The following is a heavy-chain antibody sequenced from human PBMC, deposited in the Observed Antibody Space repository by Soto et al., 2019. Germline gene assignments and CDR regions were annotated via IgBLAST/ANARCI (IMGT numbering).Heavy chain of an antibody. CDR1: GYTFTSYY. D-gene: IGHD6-19*01. J-gene: IGHJ4*02. V-gene: IGHV1-46*01. CDR2: INPNAGST. CDR3: ARVKVDSSGCSHPDYFDY. Sequence: QLHLVQSGAEVKKPGASVKVSCEASGYTFTSYYMHWVRQAPGQGLEWMGIINPNAGSTSYAQKSPGRGTMTIDTSSNTVYRELGSLRSEDTAVYYCARVKVDSSGCSHPDYFDYWGKGTLVTVSS.